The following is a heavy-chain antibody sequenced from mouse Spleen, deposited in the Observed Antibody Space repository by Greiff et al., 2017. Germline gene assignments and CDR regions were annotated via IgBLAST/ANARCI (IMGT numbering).Heavy chain of an antibody. CDR2: IRNKANGCTT. D-gene: IGHD3-1*01. V-gene: IGHV7-3*01. J-gene: IGHJ4*01. Sequence: EVKLMESGGGLVQPGGSLSLSCAASGFTFTDYYMSWVRQPPGKALEWLGFIRNKANGCTTEYSASVKGRFTISRDNSQSILYLQMNALRAEDSATYYCARSSSLGEYYYAMDYWGQGTSVTVSS. CDR1: GFTFTDYY. CDR3: ARSSSLGEYYYAMDY.